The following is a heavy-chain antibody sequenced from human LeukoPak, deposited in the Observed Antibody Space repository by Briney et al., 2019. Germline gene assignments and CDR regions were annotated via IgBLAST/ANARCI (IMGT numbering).Heavy chain of an antibody. Sequence: PSETLSLTCTVSGGSISSGGYYWSWIRQHPGKGLEWIGYIYYSGSTYYNPSLKSRVTISVDTSKSQFSLKLSSVTAADTAVYYCARAHCSGGSCYLSYWGQGTLVTVSS. D-gene: IGHD2-15*01. CDR2: IYYSGST. V-gene: IGHV4-31*03. J-gene: IGHJ4*02. CDR3: ARAHCSGGSCYLSY. CDR1: GGSISSGGYY.